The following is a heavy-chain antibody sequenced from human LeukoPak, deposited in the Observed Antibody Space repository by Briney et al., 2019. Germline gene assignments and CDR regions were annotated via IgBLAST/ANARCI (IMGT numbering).Heavy chain of an antibody. Sequence: SETLSLTCTVSGGSISSYYWSWIRQPPGKGLEWIGYIYYSGSTNYNPSLKSRVTISVDTSKNQFSLKLSSVTAADTAVYYCARVEVRGVPYFDYWGQGTLVTVSS. J-gene: IGHJ4*02. D-gene: IGHD3-10*01. V-gene: IGHV4-59*01. CDR2: IYYSGST. CDR1: GGSISSYY. CDR3: ARVEVRGVPYFDY.